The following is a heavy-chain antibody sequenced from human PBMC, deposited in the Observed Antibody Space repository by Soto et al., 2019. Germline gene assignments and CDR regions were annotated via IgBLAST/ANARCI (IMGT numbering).Heavy chain of an antibody. Sequence: GGSLRLSCTASGVTFGDYALSWVRQTPGKGLEWVSFMRSEAYGGTTEYAASVKGRFTISRDDSKSIGHLQMNDLQTEDTAVYYCSVSPISSAWPWIRFDYWGQGAFVTVSS. CDR3: SVSPISSAWPWIRFDY. V-gene: IGHV3-49*04. CDR1: GVTFGDYA. D-gene: IGHD6-19*01. J-gene: IGHJ4*02. CDR2: MRSEAYGGTT.